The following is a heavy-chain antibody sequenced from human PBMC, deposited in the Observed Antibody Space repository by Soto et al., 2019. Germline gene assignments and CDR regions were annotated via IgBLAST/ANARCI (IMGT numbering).Heavy chain of an antibody. V-gene: IGHV3-33*01. Sequence: GGSLRLSCAASGFSFSSYGMHWVRQDPGKGLEWVAIIWYDGTQKYYTDSVKGRFTISRDNSKNTLYLQINSVTAEDTALYYCARGPLSRGYSPFDYWGQGTLVTVSS. J-gene: IGHJ4*02. CDR3: ARGPLSRGYSPFDY. D-gene: IGHD3-22*01. CDR1: GFSFSSYG. CDR2: IWYDGTQK.